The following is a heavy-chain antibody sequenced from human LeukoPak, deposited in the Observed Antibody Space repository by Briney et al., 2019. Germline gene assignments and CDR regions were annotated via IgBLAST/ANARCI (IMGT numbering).Heavy chain of an antibody. CDR3: ARVHLVYDGSGSGAFDI. D-gene: IGHD3-10*01. CDR1: EYTFTSYY. V-gene: IGHV1-46*01. CDR2: INPSGGST. Sequence: ASVKGSCKASEYTFTSYYMHWVRQAPGQGLEWMGIINPSGGSTSYAQKFQGRVTMTRDMSTSTVYMELSSLRSEDTAVYYCARVHLVYDGSGSGAFDIWGQGTMVTVSS. J-gene: IGHJ3*02.